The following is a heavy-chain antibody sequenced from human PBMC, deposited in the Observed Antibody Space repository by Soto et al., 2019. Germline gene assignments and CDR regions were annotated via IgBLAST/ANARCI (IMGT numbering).Heavy chain of an antibody. J-gene: IGHJ4*02. CDR1: GFTFTSSA. CDR2: IVVGSGNT. Sequence: SGKVSCKASGFTFTSSAVQWVRQARGQRLEWIGWIVVGSGNTNYAQKFQERVTITRDMSTSTAYMELSSLRSEDTAVYYCAAFGSPAAGTFDYWGQGTLVTAPQ. CDR3: AAFGSPAAGTFDY. D-gene: IGHD6-13*01. V-gene: IGHV1-58*01.